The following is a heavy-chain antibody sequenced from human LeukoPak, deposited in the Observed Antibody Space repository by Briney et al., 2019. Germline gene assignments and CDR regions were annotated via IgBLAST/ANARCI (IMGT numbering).Heavy chain of an antibody. V-gene: IGHV2-5*02. CDR3: ARRFLLIEPSGFYY. J-gene: IGHJ4*02. CDR1: GFSLSTSGVG. D-gene: IGHD2-8*01. Sequence: SGPTLVKPTQTLTLTCAFSGFSLSTSGVGVGWIRRPPGKALEWLALIYWDDETRYTPSLKNRLTITKDTSKNQVVLTMTNMDPVDTATYYCARRFLLIEPSGFYYWGQGTLVTVSS. CDR2: IYWDDET.